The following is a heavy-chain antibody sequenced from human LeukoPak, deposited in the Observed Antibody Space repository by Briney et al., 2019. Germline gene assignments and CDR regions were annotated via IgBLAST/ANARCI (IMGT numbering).Heavy chain of an antibody. D-gene: IGHD6-13*01. V-gene: IGHV1-2*06. Sequence: ASVKVSCKASGYTFTGYYIHWVRQAPGQGLEWMGRLKPISGDTDCAQSFQGRVTMTRDTSTGTAYMEVTSLRTDDTAVYYCAGLRIEASGRVLDYWGQGTLVTVSS. CDR2: LKPISGDT. J-gene: IGHJ4*02. CDR1: GYTFTGYY. CDR3: AGLRIEASGRVLDY.